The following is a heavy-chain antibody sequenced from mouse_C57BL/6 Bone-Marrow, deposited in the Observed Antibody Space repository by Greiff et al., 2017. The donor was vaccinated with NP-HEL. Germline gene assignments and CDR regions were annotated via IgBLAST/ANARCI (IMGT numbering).Heavy chain of an antibody. CDR1: GYTFTSYW. CDR3: ARGHYSNYDYAMDY. V-gene: IGHV1-52*01. Sequence: QVQLQQPGAELVRPGSSVKLSCKASGYTFTSYWMHWVKQRPIQGLEWIGNIDPSDSETHYNQKFKDKATLTVDKSSSTAYMQLSSLTSEDSAVYYCARGHYSNYDYAMDYWGQGTSVTVSS. J-gene: IGHJ4*01. CDR2: IDPSDSET. D-gene: IGHD2-5*01.